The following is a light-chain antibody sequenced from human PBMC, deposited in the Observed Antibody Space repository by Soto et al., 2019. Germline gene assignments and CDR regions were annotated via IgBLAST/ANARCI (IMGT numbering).Light chain of an antibody. CDR3: SSYADTDRVM. CDR2: DVT. Sequence: QSALTQPPSASGSPGQSVTISCTGTSSDVGGYSFVSWYQQRPGKAPKLMIYDVTKRPSGVPDRFSASKSGNTASLTVSGLQAADEADYCCSSYADTDRVMFGGGTKLTVL. J-gene: IGLJ3*02. CDR1: SSDVGGYSF. V-gene: IGLV2-8*01.